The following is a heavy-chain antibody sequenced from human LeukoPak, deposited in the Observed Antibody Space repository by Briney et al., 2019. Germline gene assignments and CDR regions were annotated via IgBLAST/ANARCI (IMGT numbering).Heavy chain of an antibody. CDR2: IYYSGST. CDR1: GGSISSGDYY. CDR3: ARSEWELGAFDI. D-gene: IGHD1-26*01. V-gene: IGHV4-30-4*08. Sequence: SETLSLTCTVSGGSISSGDYYWSWIRQPPGKGLEGIGYIYYSGSTYYNPSLKSRVTISVDTSKNQFSLKLSSVTAADTAVYYCARSEWELGAFDIWGQGTMVTVSS. J-gene: IGHJ3*02.